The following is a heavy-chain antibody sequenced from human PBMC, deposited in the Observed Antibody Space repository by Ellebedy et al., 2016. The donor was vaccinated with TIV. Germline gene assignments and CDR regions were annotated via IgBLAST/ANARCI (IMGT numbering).Heavy chain of an antibody. J-gene: IGHJ4*02. CDR2: IYFSGNT. D-gene: IGHD1-26*01. V-gene: IGHV4-39*07. CDR3: ARYVSGSYRFDY. CDR1: GGSSSSSSYY. Sequence: MPSETLSLTCTVSGGSSSSSSYYRGWIRQPPGKGLEWIGSIYFSGNTYYNPSLKSRVTMSVDTSKNQFSLKLSSVTAADTAVYYCARYVSGSYRFDYWGQGALVTVSS.